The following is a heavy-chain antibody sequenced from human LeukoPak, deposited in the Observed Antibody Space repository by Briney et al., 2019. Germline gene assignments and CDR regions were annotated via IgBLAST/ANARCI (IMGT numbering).Heavy chain of an antibody. V-gene: IGHV4-59*08. Sequence: PSDTLSLTCTVWGGSIRSYYWRCIRQPRAKGLEWMGYMYYTATTNYNPSLETRVTISLPPSKNQFSLKLSSVTAADTAVYHCATHGSDSRYDYGRYYFDYWGQGTLVTVSS. CDR2: MYYTATT. CDR3: ATHGSDSRYDYGRYYFDY. CDR1: GGSIRSYY. D-gene: IGHD5-12*01. J-gene: IGHJ4*02.